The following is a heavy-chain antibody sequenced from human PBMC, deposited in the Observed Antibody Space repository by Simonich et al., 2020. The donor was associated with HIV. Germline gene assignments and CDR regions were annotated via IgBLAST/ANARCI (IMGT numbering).Heavy chain of an antibody. V-gene: IGHV4-34*01. CDR3: ARGRVGATTDRDYYYMDV. J-gene: IGHJ6*03. D-gene: IGHD1-26*01. CDR2: INHRGTT. Sequence: QVQLQQWGAGLLKPSETLSLTCAVYGGSFSGYYWNWIRQPPGKGLEWIGEINHRGTTKYNPSLKSRLIISLDTSKNQFSPKLNSMTAADTAVYYCARGRVGATTDRDYYYMDVWGKGTTVTVSS. CDR1: GGSFSGYY.